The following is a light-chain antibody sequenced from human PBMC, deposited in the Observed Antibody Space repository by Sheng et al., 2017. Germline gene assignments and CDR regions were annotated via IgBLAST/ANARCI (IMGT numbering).Light chain of an antibody. CDR2: ADD. Sequence: SVAPGQTARIPCEGHNIGSKHVHWYQQKTGQAPVLVVFADDDRPSGIPERFFGSNSGNTATLTIDRVEAGDEADYYCQVWDSASDLYVFGSATAVTVL. V-gene: IGLV3-21*02. CDR1: NIGSKH. J-gene: IGLJ1*01. CDR3: QVWDSASDLYV.